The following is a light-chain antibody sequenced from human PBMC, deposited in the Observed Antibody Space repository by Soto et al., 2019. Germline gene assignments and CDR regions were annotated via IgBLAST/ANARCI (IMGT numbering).Light chain of an antibody. CDR1: QSVRSSS. CDR2: GAS. Sequence: EIVLTQSPGTLSLSPGESATLSCRASQSVRSSSLAWYQQKPGQSPRLLIYGASSRATGIPDRFSGSGSGTDFTLTISRLEPEEFAVYYCQQYGRSPPTFGQGTRLEIK. CDR3: QQYGRSPPT. V-gene: IGKV3-20*01. J-gene: IGKJ5*01.